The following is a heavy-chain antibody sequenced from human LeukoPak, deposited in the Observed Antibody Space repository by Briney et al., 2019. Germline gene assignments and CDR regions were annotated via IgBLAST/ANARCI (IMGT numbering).Heavy chain of an antibody. V-gene: IGHV3-48*03. Sequence: GGSLRLSCAASGFTFSSYEMNWVRQAPGKGLEWVSYISSSGSTIYYADSVKGRFTISRDNAKNSLYLQMNSLRAEDTAVYYCAAVEGRGPFDYWGQGTLVTVSS. CDR2: ISSSGSTI. CDR3: AAVEGRGPFDY. CDR1: GFTFSSYE. J-gene: IGHJ4*02.